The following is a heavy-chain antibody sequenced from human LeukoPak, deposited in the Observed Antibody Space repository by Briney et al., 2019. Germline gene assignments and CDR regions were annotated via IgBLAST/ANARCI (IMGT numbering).Heavy chain of an antibody. CDR2: IASGGSTI. Sequence: YPGGSLRLSCTASGFTLSSYGMNGVRQAPGKGLEWLSYIASGGSTIYYADSVKGRFTISRDNAKNSRYLQMNSLRDEDTAVYYCARAGYGGYKLDFWGQGALVTVST. CDR1: GFTLSSYG. D-gene: IGHD5-12*01. CDR3: ARAGYGGYKLDF. V-gene: IGHV3-48*02. J-gene: IGHJ4*02.